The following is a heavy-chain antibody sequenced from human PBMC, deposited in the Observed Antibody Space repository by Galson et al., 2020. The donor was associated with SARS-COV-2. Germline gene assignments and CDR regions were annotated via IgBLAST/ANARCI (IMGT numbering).Heavy chain of an antibody. Sequence: SETLSLTCTVSGGSFSSHYWNWIRQPPGKGLEWIGNIHYRGSTDYNPSLESRVTISIDTSKNQFSLKLRSVTAADTAVYYCVGLGVGDYYYYYGMDVWGQGTTVTVSS. CDR1: GGSFSSHY. CDR2: IHYRGST. J-gene: IGHJ6*02. D-gene: IGHD4-17*01. V-gene: IGHV4-59*11. CDR3: VGLGVGDYYYYYGMDV.